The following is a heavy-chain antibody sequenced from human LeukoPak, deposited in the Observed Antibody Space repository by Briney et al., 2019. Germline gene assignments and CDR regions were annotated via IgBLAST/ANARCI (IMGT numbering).Heavy chain of an antibody. CDR2: ISGSGGST. CDR3: AKGEDGYKYELPFFDY. CDR1: GFTFSSYA. V-gene: IGHV3-23*01. J-gene: IGHJ4*02. D-gene: IGHD5-24*01. Sequence: GGSLRLSCAASGFTFSSYAMSWVRQAPGKGLEWVSAISGSGGSTYYADSVKGRFTISRDNSKNTLYLQMNSLRAEDTAVYYCAKGEDGYKYELPFFDYWGQGTLVTVSS.